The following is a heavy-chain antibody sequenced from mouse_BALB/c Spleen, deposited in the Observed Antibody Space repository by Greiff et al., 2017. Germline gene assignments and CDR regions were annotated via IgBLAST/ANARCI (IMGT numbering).Heavy chain of an antibody. CDR2: IWAGGST. V-gene: IGHV2-9*02. CDR1: GFSLTSYG. D-gene: IGHD2-1*01. Sequence: VKVVESGPGLVAPSQSLSITCTVSGFSLTSYGVHWVRQPPGKGLEWLGVIWAGGSTNYNSALMSRLSISKDNSKSQVFLKMNSLQTDDTAMYYCARDRWVTTPIFAYWGQGTLVTVSA. CDR3: ARDRWVTTPIFAY. J-gene: IGHJ3*01.